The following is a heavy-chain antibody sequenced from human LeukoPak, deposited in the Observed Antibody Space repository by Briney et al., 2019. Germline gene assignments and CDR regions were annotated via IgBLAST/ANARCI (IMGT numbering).Heavy chain of an antibody. D-gene: IGHD1/OR15-1a*01. Sequence: GASVKVSCKASGYTFTTYAIHWVRQAPGQTLEWMGWINTGNGNTKYAQNFQGRVTLTRDTSVSTAYMDLSSLRSEDTAIHYCARLRNNGHLDLAFWGQGTLVTVSS. V-gene: IGHV1-3*04. CDR1: GYTFTTYA. J-gene: IGHJ4*02. CDR2: INTGNGNT. CDR3: ARLRNNGHLDLAF.